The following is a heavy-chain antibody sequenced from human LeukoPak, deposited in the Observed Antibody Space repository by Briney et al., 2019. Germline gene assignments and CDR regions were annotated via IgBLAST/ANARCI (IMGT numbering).Heavy chain of an antibody. CDR1: GFTFDSYS. J-gene: IGHJ4*02. CDR3: ARGGVYSSRGIDY. D-gene: IGHD6-13*01. CDR2: ITSSSNYI. V-gene: IGHV3-21*01. Sequence: NPGGSLRLSCAASGFTFDSYSMNWVRQAPGKGLEWVSSITSSSNYIYYADSVKGRFTISRDNAKNSLYLQMNSLRAEDTAVYYCARGGVYSSRGIDYWGQGTLVTVSS.